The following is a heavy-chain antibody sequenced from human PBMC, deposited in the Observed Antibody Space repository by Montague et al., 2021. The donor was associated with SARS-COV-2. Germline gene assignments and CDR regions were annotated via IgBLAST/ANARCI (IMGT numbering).Heavy chain of an antibody. Sequence: SETLSLTCAVYGGSFSGYYWSWIHQPPGKGLEWIGEINHSGSTNYNPSLKSRVTISVDTSKNQFSLKLSSVTAADTAVYYCARGRYSSSWYGRKNWFDPWGQGTLVTVSS. V-gene: IGHV4-34*01. D-gene: IGHD6-13*01. J-gene: IGHJ5*02. CDR1: GGSFSGYY. CDR2: INHSGST. CDR3: ARGRYSSSWYGRKNWFDP.